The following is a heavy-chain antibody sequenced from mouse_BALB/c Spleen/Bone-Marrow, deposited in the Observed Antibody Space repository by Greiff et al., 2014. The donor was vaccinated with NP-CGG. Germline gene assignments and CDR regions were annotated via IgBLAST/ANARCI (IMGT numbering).Heavy chain of an antibody. J-gene: IGHJ4*01. CDR1: GYTFTSTW. D-gene: IGHD2-3*01. Sequence: QVQLQQSGSVLVRPGDSVKLSCKASGYTFTSTWIHWAKQRPGQGLEGIGEIHPNSGNTKYNEKLKGKATLTADTSSSTAYVDLSSLTSEDSAVYYCTRDGVGGAMDYWGQGTSVTVSS. CDR3: TRDGVGGAMDY. V-gene: IGHV1S130*01. CDR2: IHPNSGNT.